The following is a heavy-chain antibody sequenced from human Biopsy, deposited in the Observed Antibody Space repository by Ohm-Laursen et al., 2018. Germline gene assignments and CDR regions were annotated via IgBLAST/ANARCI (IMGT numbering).Heavy chain of an antibody. CDR3: ALGGGSYVNFDY. CDR2: FRFEDRT. Sequence: SDTLSLTCAVSGGSISNYLWTWIRQPPGKGLEWIGYFRFEDRTSYNSSLKSRVTISADTSKNQFSLRLSSVTAADTAVYYCALGGGSYVNFDYWGQGTLVTVSS. CDR1: GGSISNYL. V-gene: IGHV4-59*07. J-gene: IGHJ4*02. D-gene: IGHD1-26*01.